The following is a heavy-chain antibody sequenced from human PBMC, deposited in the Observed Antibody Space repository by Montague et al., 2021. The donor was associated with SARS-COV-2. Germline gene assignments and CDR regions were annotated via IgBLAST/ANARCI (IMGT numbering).Heavy chain of an antibody. V-gene: IGHV3-49*03. D-gene: IGHD3-3*01. J-gene: IGHJ4*02. CDR3: TRGDFWSGYYADY. Sequence: SLRLSCAASGFTFGDYAMSWFRQAPGKGLEWVGFIRSKAYGGTTEYAAPVKGRFTISRDDSKSIAYLQMNSLKTEDTAVYYCTRGDFWSGYYADYWGQGTLVTVSS. CDR2: IRSKAYGGTT. CDR1: GFTFGDYA.